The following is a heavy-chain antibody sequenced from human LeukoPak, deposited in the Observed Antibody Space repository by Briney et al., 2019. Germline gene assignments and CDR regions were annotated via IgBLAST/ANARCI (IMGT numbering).Heavy chain of an antibody. V-gene: IGHV4-30-2*01. CDR3: ARGRGIPRRYFDL. Sequence: SQTLSLTCAVSGGSISRGGYPWSWMRQPPGKGLEWIGYIYHSGSIYYNPSLKSRVTISVDSSKNQFSLKLSSVTAADTAVYYCARGRGIPRRYFDLWGRGTLVTVPS. J-gene: IGHJ2*01. CDR1: GGSISRGGYP. D-gene: IGHD1-14*01. CDR2: IYHSGSI.